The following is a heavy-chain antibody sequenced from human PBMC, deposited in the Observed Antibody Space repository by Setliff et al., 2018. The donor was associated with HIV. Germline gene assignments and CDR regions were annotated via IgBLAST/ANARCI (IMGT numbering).Heavy chain of an antibody. V-gene: IGHV3-30-3*01. CDR2: ISYDGSNK. J-gene: IGHJ6*02. Sequence: LRLSCAASGFTFSNYAMHWVRQAPGKGLEWVAVISYDGSNKYYADFVKGRFTISRDNSKNTLYLQMNSLRAEDTAVYYCARSVIGYYYYGMDVWGQGTLVTVSS. CDR3: ARSVIGYYYYGMDV. D-gene: IGHD3-10*01. CDR1: GFTFSNYA.